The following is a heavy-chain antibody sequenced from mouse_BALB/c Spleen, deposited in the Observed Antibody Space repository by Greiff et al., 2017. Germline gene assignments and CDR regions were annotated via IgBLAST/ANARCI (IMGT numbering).Heavy chain of an antibody. V-gene: IGHV1S81*02. Sequence: QVQLQQSGAELVKPGASVKLSCKASGYTFTSYYMYWVKQRPGQGLEWIGEINPSNGGTNFNEKFKSKATLTVDKSSSTAYMQLSSLTSEDSAVYYCTRLYYGYFDYWGQGTTLTVSS. CDR3: TRLYYGYFDY. CDR2: INPSNGGT. CDR1: GYTFTSYY. J-gene: IGHJ2*01. D-gene: IGHD1-1*01.